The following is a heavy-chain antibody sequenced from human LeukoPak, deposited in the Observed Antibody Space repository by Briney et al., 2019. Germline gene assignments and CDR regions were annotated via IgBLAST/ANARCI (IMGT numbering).Heavy chain of an antibody. CDR3: ARLLGTHINYFDP. CDR1: GGSISSSSYY. CDR2: IYYSGST. J-gene: IGHJ5*02. Sequence: PSETLSLTCTVSGGSISSSSYYWGWIRQPPGKGLEWIGSIYYSGSTYYNPSLKNRVTISVDTSKNQFSLKLSSVTAADTAVYYCARLLGTHINYFDPWGQGTLVTVSS. V-gene: IGHV4-39*01. D-gene: IGHD2-21*01.